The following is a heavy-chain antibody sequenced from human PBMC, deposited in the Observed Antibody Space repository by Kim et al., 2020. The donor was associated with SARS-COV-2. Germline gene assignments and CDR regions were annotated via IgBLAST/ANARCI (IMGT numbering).Heavy chain of an antibody. J-gene: IGHJ6*02. V-gene: IGHV3-21*01. CDR3: ARDCWHNRYYYYGMDV. D-gene: IGHD1-1*01. CDR2: ISSSSSYI. Sequence: GGSLRLSCAASGFTFSSYSMNWVRQAPGKGLEWVSSISSSSSYIYYADSVKGRFTISRDNAKNSLYLQMNSLRAEDTAVYYCARDCWHNRYYYYGMDVWGQGTTVTVSS. CDR1: GFTFSSYS.